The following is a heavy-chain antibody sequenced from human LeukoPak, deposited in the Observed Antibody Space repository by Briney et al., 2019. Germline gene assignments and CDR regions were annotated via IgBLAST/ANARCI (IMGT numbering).Heavy chain of an antibody. CDR2: IKQDGSEK. CDR1: GFTFSIYW. D-gene: IGHD2/OR15-2a*01. CDR3: AKYSSYYYYGMDV. Sequence: GGSLRLSCAASGFTFSIYWMSWVRQAPGKGLEWVANIKQDGSEKYYVDSVKGRFTISRDNAKNSLYLQMNSLRAEDTAVYYCAKYSSYYYYGMDVWGQGTTVTVSS. J-gene: IGHJ6*02. V-gene: IGHV3-7*01.